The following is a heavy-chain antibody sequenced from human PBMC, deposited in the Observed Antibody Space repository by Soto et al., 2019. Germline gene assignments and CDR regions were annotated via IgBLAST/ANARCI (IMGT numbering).Heavy chain of an antibody. Sequence: SETLSLTCAVSGYSISSGLYWGWIRQPPGKGPEWIGTIYRGGITYYNPSLKSRVTISIDTSKNHFSLRLSSVTATDTAVYFCAIGNPDWFDPWGQGTLVTVSS. CDR3: AIGNPDWFDP. CDR2: IYRGGIT. D-gene: IGHD1-1*01. J-gene: IGHJ5*02. CDR1: GYSISSGLY. V-gene: IGHV4-38-2*01.